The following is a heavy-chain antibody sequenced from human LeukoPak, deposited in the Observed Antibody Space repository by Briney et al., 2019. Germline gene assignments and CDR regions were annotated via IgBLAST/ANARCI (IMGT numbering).Heavy chain of an antibody. V-gene: IGHV3-30*18. CDR3: AKAKLRYFDWLDDY. D-gene: IGHD3-9*01. J-gene: IGHJ4*02. Sequence: GRSLRLSCAASGFTFSSYGMHWVRQAPGKGLEWVAVISYDGSNKYYADSVKGRFTISRDNSKNTLYLQMNSLRAEDTAVYCCAKAKLRYFDWLDDYWGQGTLVTVSS. CDR1: GFTFSSYG. CDR2: ISYDGSNK.